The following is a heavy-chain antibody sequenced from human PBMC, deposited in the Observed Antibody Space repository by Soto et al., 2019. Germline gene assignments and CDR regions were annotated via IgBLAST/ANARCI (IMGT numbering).Heavy chain of an antibody. CDR2: ITENGDRQ. D-gene: IGHD4-17*01. J-gene: IGHJ4*02. CDR1: GLTFTSSS. Sequence: GGSLRLSCTASGLTFTSSSFHWVRQAPGKGLEWVAVITENGDRQYSTESVRGRFLISRDSSKNTVYLQMNSLRPEDTGVYFCARRLATTVSALGYWGQGALVTVSS. V-gene: IGHV3-30-3*01. CDR3: ARRLATTVSALGY.